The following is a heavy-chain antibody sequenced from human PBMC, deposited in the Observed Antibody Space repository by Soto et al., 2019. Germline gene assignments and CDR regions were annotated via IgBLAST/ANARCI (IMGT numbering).Heavy chain of an antibody. CDR3: ARDRRYCTNGVCFNYYYGMDV. V-gene: IGHV4-30-4*01. J-gene: IGHJ6*02. Sequence: SETLSLTCTVSGGSISSGDYYWSWIRQPPGKGLEWIGYIYYSGSTYYNPSLKSRVTISVDTSKNQFSLKLSSVTAADTAVYYCARDRRYCTNGVCFNYYYGMDVWGQGTTVTVSS. CDR2: IYYSGST. CDR1: GGSISSGDYY. D-gene: IGHD2-8*01.